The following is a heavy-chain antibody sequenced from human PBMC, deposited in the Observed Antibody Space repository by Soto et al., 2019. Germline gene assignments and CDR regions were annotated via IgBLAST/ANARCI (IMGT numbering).Heavy chain of an antibody. CDR3: VLRAGDY. Sequence: EVQLMESGGGVARPGGSLRLSCATSGFTFSSNSMNWVRQVPGKRLEWVSRIGAGDDTTYYTDSVDGRFTISRDDSKGTLYLQMNSLKVEDTAIYFCVLRAGDYWGQGSLLTVSS. J-gene: IGHJ4*02. CDR1: GFTFSSNS. V-gene: IGHV3-23*01. CDR2: IGAGDDTT. D-gene: IGHD3-9*01.